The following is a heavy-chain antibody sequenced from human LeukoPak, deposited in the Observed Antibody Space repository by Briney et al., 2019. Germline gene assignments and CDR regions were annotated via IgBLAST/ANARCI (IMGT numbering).Heavy chain of an antibody. CDR1: GFTFSSYE. Sequence: PGGSLRLSCAASGFTFSSYEMNWVRQAPGKGLEWVSYISSSGRSIYYADSVKGRFTISRDNAKNSLYLQMSSLRTEDTAVYYCSSSTAIGYWGQGTLVTVSS. CDR3: SSSTAIGY. V-gene: IGHV3-48*03. J-gene: IGHJ4*02. CDR2: ISSSGRSI.